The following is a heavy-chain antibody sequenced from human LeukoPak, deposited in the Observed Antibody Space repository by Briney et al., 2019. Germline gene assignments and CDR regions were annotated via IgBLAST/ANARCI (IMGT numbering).Heavy chain of an antibody. CDR1: DGSFSGYY. D-gene: IGHD6-19*01. J-gene: IGHJ4*02. CDR3: VRENYSSGWYGIIDY. CDR2: INHSGST. V-gene: IGHV4-34*01. Sequence: SETLSLTCTVYDGSFSGYYWSWIRQPPGKGLEWIGEINHSGSTNYNPSLKSRVTISVDTSKNQFSLKLSSVTAADTAVYYCVRENYSSGWYGIIDYWGQGTLVTVSS.